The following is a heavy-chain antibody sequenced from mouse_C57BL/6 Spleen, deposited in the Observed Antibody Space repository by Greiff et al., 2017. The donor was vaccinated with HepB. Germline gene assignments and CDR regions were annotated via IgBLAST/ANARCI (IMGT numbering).Heavy chain of an antibody. J-gene: IGHJ2*01. D-gene: IGHD3-3*01. CDR1: GFTFSSYA. CDR2: ISDGGSYT. CDR3: ARVKGSFDY. Sequence: EVKLVESGGGLVKPGGSLKLSCAASGFTFSSYAMSWVRQTPEKRLEWVATISDGGSYTYYPDNVKGRFTISRDNAKNNLYLQMSHLKSEDTAMYYCARVKGSFDYWGQGTTLTVSS. V-gene: IGHV5-4*03.